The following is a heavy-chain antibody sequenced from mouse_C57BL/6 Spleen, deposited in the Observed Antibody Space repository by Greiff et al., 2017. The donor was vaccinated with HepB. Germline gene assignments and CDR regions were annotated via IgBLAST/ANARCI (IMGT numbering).Heavy chain of an antibody. CDR2: ISSGGSYT. V-gene: IGHV5-6*01. D-gene: IGHD1-1*01. CDR1: GFTFSSYG. CDR3: ARQGDSTVVAAFDY. Sequence: DVHLVESGGDLVKPGGSLKLSCAASGFTFSSYGMSWVRQTPDKRLEWVATISSGGSYTYYPDSVKGRFTISRDNAKNTLYLQMSSLKSEDTAMYYYARQGDSTVVAAFDYWGQGTTLTVSS. J-gene: IGHJ2*01.